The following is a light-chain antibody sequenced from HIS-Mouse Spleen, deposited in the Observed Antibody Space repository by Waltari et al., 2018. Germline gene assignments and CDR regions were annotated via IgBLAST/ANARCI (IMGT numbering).Light chain of an antibody. CDR1: SSDVGVYNY. CDR3: SSYTSSSTF. V-gene: IGLV2-14*01. Sequence: QSALTQPASVSGSPGQSITISCTGTSSDVGVYNYVSWYQQHPGKAPKPMIYEVSNRPSGVSNRFSGSKSGNTASLTISGLQAEDEADYYCSSYTSSSTFFGTGTKVTVL. J-gene: IGLJ1*01. CDR2: EVS.